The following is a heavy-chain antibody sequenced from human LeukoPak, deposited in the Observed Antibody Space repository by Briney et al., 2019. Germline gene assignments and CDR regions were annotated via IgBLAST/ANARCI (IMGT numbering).Heavy chain of an antibody. Sequence: SVKVSCKASGGTFSSYAISWVRQAPGQGLEWMGGIIPIFGTANYAQKFQGRVTITADESTSTAYMELSSLRSEDTAVYYCTTVTFTHDILTGYCSPWGQGTLVTVSS. CDR3: TTVTFTHDILTGYCSP. J-gene: IGHJ5*02. CDR2: IIPIFGTA. V-gene: IGHV1-69*13. CDR1: GGTFSSYA. D-gene: IGHD3-9*01.